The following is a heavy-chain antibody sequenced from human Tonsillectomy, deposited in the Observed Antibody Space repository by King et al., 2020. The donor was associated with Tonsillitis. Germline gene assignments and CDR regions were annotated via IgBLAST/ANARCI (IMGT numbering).Heavy chain of an antibody. D-gene: IGHD6-13*01. Sequence: VQLVESGAEVKKPGESLKISCKGSGYSFSDHRIAWVRQMPGKGLEWMGIIFPEDSDTRYRPSLQGQVTISVDTSISTAYLQWSSLKTSDTAIYYCARAAPGTDEFFHHWGQGTQVTVSS. CDR3: ARAAPGTDEFFHH. CDR2: IFPEDSDT. V-gene: IGHV5-51*01. CDR1: GYSFSDHR. J-gene: IGHJ1*01.